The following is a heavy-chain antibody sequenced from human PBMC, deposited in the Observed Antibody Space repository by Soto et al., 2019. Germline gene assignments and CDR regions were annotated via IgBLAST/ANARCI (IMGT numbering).Heavy chain of an antibody. Sequence: GGSPRLSCAASGFTFSSYSMNWVRQAPGKGLEWVSYISSSSSTIYYADSVKGRFTISRDNAKNSLYLQMNSLRAEDTAVYYCARGGSDWFDPWGQGTLVTVSS. CDR2: ISSSSSTI. V-gene: IGHV3-48*01. D-gene: IGHD3-10*01. CDR1: GFTFSSYS. CDR3: ARGGSDWFDP. J-gene: IGHJ5*02.